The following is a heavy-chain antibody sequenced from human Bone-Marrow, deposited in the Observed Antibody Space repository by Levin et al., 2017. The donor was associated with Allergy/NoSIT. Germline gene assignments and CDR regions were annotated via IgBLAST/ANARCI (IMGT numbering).Heavy chain of an antibody. CDR2: IYYSGST. Sequence: SETLSLTCTVSGGSISSSSYYWGWIRQPPGKGLEWIGSIYYSGSTYYNPSLKSRVTISVDTSKNQFSLKLSSVTAADTAVYYCAGHPLQLWDWFDPWGQGTLVTVSS. D-gene: IGHD6-13*01. J-gene: IGHJ5*02. CDR1: GGSISSSSYY. CDR3: AGHPLQLWDWFDP. V-gene: IGHV4-39*01.